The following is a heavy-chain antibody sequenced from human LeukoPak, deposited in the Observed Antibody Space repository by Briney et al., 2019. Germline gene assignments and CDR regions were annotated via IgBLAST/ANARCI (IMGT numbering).Heavy chain of an antibody. CDR1: GGFISRSYYY. Sequence: PSEPLSLTCTVSGGFISRSYYYWAWVRQPPAKGLVWIGSIYYSGSTYYNPYLKSRVTISVDTSKNQLSLKLSSVTVADTAVYYCAREGSWEYQLLWGSRWFDPWGQRTLVTVSS. J-gene: IGHJ5*02. CDR2: IYYSGST. V-gene: IGHV4-39*07. CDR3: AREGSWEYQLLWGSRWFDP. D-gene: IGHD2-2*01.